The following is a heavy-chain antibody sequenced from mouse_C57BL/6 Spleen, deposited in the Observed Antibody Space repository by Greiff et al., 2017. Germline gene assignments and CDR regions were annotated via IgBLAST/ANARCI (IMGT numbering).Heavy chain of an antibody. D-gene: IGHD2-4*01. Sequence: EVQLQQSGPELVKPGASVKMSCKASGYTFTDYNMHWVKQSHGKSLEWIGYINPNNGGTSYNQKFKGKATLTVNKSSSTAYMELRSLPSEDSAVYCCASDYDYDWFAYWGQGTLVTVSA. CDR3: ASDYDYDWFAY. CDR1: GYTFTDYN. J-gene: IGHJ3*01. CDR2: INPNNGGT. V-gene: IGHV1-22*01.